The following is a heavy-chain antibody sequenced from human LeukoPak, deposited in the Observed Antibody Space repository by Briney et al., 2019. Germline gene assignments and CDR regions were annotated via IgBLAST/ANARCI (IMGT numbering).Heavy chain of an antibody. Sequence: SETLSLTCTVSGGSISSYYWSWIRQPPGKGLEWIGYIYYSGNTNYNPSLKSRVTISVDTSKNQFSLKLNSVTAADTAVYYCARDEGGLDYWGQGTLVTVSS. J-gene: IGHJ4*02. CDR2: IYYSGNT. CDR1: GGSISSYY. V-gene: IGHV4-59*01. D-gene: IGHD3-16*01. CDR3: ARDEGGLDY.